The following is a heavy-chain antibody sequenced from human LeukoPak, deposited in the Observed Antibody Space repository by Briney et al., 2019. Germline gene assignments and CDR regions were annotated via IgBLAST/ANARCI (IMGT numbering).Heavy chain of an antibody. Sequence: GGSLRLSCAASGFTFSSYWMSWVRQAPGEGLEWVANIKQDGSEKYYVDSVKGRLTISRDNSKNTLYLQMNSLRAEDTAVYYCAREVIVVVVAATAFDIWGQGTMVTVSS. V-gene: IGHV3-7*01. CDR1: GFTFSSYW. D-gene: IGHD2-15*01. J-gene: IGHJ3*02. CDR3: AREVIVVVVAATAFDI. CDR2: IKQDGSEK.